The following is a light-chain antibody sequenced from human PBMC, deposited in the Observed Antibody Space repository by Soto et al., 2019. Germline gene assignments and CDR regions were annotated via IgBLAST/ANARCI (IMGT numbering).Light chain of an antibody. Sequence: QPASVSGSPGQSITISCTGTSSDVAAYDYVSWYQQHPGQAPKLIIYEVANRPSGVSSRFSGSKSGSTASLTISGLQPEDEAHYYCSSYTIDSSVVFGGGTKLTVL. CDR2: EVA. J-gene: IGLJ2*01. CDR3: SSYTIDSSVV. CDR1: SSDVAAYDY. V-gene: IGLV2-14*01.